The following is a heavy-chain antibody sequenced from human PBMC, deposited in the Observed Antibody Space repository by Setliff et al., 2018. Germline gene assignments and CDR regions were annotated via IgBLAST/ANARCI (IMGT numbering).Heavy chain of an antibody. Sequence: ASVKVSCKASGYTFTNYGITWVRQAPGQGLEWMGWINNYNFNTNYAQKLQGRVTMTTDTSTSTAYMELRSLRSDDTAVYYCARDTRDKYDSSGYYLSLDSWGQGSLVTVSS. V-gene: IGHV1-18*01. J-gene: IGHJ4*02. D-gene: IGHD3-22*01. CDR1: GYTFTNYG. CDR2: INNYNFNT. CDR3: ARDTRDKYDSSGYYLSLDS.